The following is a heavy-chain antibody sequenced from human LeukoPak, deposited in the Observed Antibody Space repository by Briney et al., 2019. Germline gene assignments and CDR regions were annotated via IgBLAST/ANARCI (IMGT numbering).Heavy chain of an antibody. Sequence: GGSLRLSCAASGFTFDDYAMHWVRQAPGKGLEWVSGISWNSGSIGYADSVKGRFTISRDNAKNSLYLQMNSLRAEDTALYYCAKDIAAAGTAWGQGTLVTVSS. CDR2: ISWNSGSI. V-gene: IGHV3-9*01. CDR1: GFTFDDYA. CDR3: AKDIAAAGTA. J-gene: IGHJ5*02. D-gene: IGHD6-13*01.